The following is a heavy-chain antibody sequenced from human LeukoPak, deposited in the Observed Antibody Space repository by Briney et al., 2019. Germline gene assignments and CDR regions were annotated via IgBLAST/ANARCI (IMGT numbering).Heavy chain of an antibody. D-gene: IGHD2-15*01. Sequence: PGGALRPPLAALGFTFSSLRINWVPQAPGKGLGGVPSISSSSSYIYYADSVKGRFTISRDNAKNSLYLQMNSLRAEDTAVYYCAKVRGSGGIGGVNAFDIWGQGTMVTVSS. CDR2: ISSSSSYI. J-gene: IGHJ3*02. V-gene: IGHV3-21*04. CDR3: AKVRGSGGIGGVNAFDI. CDR1: GFTFSSLR.